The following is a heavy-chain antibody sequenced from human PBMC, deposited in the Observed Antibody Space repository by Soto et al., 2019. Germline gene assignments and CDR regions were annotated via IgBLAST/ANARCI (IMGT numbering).Heavy chain of an antibody. CDR2: LSSSGSTI. CDR1: GFTLSDYY. J-gene: IGHJ3*02. CDR3: ARESRMVATIGFVGSLDI. V-gene: IGHV3-11*01. D-gene: IGHD5-12*01. Sequence: GGSLRLSCAASGFTLSDYYMSWIRPASGKXMEWVSYLSSSGSTIYCADSVKGRFTISRDNAKNSLYLHMNSLRAEDPAGYYCARESRMVATIGFVGSLDIGYPETMLTVSS.